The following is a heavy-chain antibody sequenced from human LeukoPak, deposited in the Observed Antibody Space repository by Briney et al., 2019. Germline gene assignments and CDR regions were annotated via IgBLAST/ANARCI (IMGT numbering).Heavy chain of an antibody. CDR1: GYTLTGYY. CDR2: INPNTGGT. D-gene: IGHD2-15*01. Sequence: ASVKVSCKASGYTLTGYYIHWVRQAPGQGLEWMGWINPNTGGTNYVQKFQGRVTMTKDTSISTAYMELSSLRADDTAVYYCARVYLGYCSGGSCPNWFDPWGQGTLVTVSS. CDR3: ARVYLGYCSGGSCPNWFDP. V-gene: IGHV1-2*02. J-gene: IGHJ5*02.